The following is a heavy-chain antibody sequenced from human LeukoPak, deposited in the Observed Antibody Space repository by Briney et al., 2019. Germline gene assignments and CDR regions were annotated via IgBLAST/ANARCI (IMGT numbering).Heavy chain of an antibody. CDR2: ISGRGGST. J-gene: IGHJ1*01. V-gene: IGHV3-23*01. D-gene: IGHD3-22*01. Sequence: GGSLRLSCAASGFTFSTYAMSWVRQAPGKGLEWVSSISGRGGSTYYADSVKGRFTISRDNSKNTLYLQMNSLRAEDTAVYYCGKDLVDTSGYYYVEYFQNWGQGTLVTVSS. CDR3: GKDLVDTSGYYYVEYFQN. CDR1: GFTFSTYA.